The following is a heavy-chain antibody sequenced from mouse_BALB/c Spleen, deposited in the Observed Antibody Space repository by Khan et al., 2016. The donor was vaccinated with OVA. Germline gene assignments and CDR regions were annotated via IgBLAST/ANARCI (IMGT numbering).Heavy chain of an antibody. CDR2: IWSDGSI. Sequence: QVQLKESGPGLVAPSQSLSITCTISGFSLTNYGVHWVRQPPGKGLEWQVVIWSDGSITYSSVLKSRLSISKDNSKSQVFLKMNSLQTDETAMYYCARQPYYHYYIMDYWGQGTSVTVSS. V-gene: IGHV2-6-1*01. CDR3: ARQPYYHYYIMDY. CDR1: GFSLTNYG. J-gene: IGHJ4*01. D-gene: IGHD2-10*01.